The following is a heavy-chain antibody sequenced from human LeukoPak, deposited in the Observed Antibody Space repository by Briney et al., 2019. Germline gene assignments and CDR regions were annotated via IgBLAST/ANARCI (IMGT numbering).Heavy chain of an antibody. CDR2: INSDGSST. D-gene: IGHD1-1*01. J-gene: IGHJ5*02. Sequence: TGGSLRLSCAASGFIFSSYGMSWVRQAPGKGLVWVSRINSDGSSTSYADSVKGRFTISRDNAKNTLYLQMNSLRAEDTAVYYCAREGQLERPGGWFDPWGQGTLVTVSS. V-gene: IGHV3-74*01. CDR1: GFIFSSYG. CDR3: AREGQLERPGGWFDP.